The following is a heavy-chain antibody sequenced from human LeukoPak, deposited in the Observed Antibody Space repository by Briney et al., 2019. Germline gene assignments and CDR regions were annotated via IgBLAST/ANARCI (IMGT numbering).Heavy chain of an antibody. D-gene: IGHD3-10*01. J-gene: IGHJ4*02. CDR2: ISYDGSNK. Sequence: GGSLRLSCAASGFNFSSYGMHWVRQAPGKGLEWVAVISYDGSNKYYADSVKGRFTISRDNSKNTLYLQMNSLRAEDTAVYYCAKTDGSGSYYPYAYWGQGTLVTVSS. V-gene: IGHV3-30*18. CDR1: GFNFSSYG. CDR3: AKTDGSGSYYPYAY.